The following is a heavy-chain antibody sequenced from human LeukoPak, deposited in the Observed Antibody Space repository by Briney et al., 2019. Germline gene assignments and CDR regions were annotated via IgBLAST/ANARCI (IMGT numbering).Heavy chain of an antibody. D-gene: IGHD3-9*01. J-gene: IGHJ3*02. CDR2: ISSSSSTI. V-gene: IGHV3-48*01. CDR3: ASNYDILTGPRAFDI. CDR1: GFTFSSYS. Sequence: GGSLRLSCAASGFTFSSYSMNWVRQAPGKELKWVSYISSSSSTIYYADSVKGRFTISRDNAKNSLYLQMNSLRAEDTAVYYCASNYDILTGPRAFDIWGQGTMVTVSS.